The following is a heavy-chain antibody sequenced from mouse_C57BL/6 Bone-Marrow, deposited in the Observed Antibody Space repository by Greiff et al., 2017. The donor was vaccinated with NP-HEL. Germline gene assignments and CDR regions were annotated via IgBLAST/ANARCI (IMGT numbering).Heavy chain of an antibody. J-gene: IGHJ4*01. CDR3: TGGNYAMDY. V-gene: IGHV1-15*01. CDR2: IDPETGGT. CDR1: GYTFTDYE. Sequence: QVQLQQSGAELVRPGASVTLSCTASGYTFTDYEMHWVKQTPVHGLEWIGAIDPETGGTAYNQKFKGKAILTADKSSSTAYMELRSLTSEDSAVYYCTGGNYAMDYWGQGTSVTVSS.